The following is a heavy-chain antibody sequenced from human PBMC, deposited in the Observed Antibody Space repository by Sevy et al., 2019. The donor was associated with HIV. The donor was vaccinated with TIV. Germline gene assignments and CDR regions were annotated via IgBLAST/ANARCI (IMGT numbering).Heavy chain of an antibody. J-gene: IGHJ4*02. D-gene: IGHD1-1*01. CDR2: IYSGGTT. CDR1: GFTVSGNY. V-gene: IGHV3-66*01. Sequence: GGSLRLSCAASGFTVSGNYMTWVRQAPGKGLEWVSVIYSGGTTYYADSVKGRFTTSRDNSKNTLYLQMNSLRAEDTAVYYCARDLESYNYGAYGPSFMPDYWGQGTVVTVSS. CDR3: ARDLESYNYGAYGPSFMPDY.